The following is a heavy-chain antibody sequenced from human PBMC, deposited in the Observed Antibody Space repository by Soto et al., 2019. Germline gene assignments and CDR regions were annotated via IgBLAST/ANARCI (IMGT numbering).Heavy chain of an antibody. CDR2: ISPIFGTA. CDR3: ARAPGIAARLTYYYYYGMDV. J-gene: IGHJ6*02. Sequence: QVQLVQSGAEVKKPGSSVKVSCKASGGTFSSYAISWVRQAPGQGLEWMGGISPIFGTANYAQKFQGRVTITADESTSTAYMELSSLRSEDTAVYYCARAPGIAARLTYYYYYGMDVWGQGTTVTVSS. CDR1: GGTFSSYA. D-gene: IGHD6-6*01. V-gene: IGHV1-69*01.